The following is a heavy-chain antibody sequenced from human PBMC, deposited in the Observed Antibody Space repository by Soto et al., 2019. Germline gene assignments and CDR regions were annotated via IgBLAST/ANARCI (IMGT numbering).Heavy chain of an antibody. D-gene: IGHD1-26*01. J-gene: IGHJ6*02. V-gene: IGHV3-30-3*01. CDR1: GFTFSSYA. CDR2: ISYDGSNK. CDR3: ARASGSYYYYYGMDV. Sequence: PGGSLRLSCAASGFTFSSYAMHWVRQAPGKGLEWVAVISYDGSNKYYAESVKGRFTISRDNSKNTLYLQMNSLRAEDTAVYYCARASGSYYYYYGMDVWGQGTTVTVSS.